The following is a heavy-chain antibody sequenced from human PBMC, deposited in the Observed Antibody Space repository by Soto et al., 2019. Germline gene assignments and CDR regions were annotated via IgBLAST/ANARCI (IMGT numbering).Heavy chain of an antibody. J-gene: IGHJ4*02. CDR3: ARPTYYYDSSGYSSYYFDY. V-gene: IGHV4-30-2*01. CDR1: GVSLSSGVYS. Sequence: TLSLTCAFSGVSLSSGVYSLRWIRPPPGKGLEWIGYIYHSGSTYYNPSLKSRVTISVDRSKNQFSLKLSSVTAADTAVYYCARPTYYYDSSGYSSYYFDYWGQGTLVTV. D-gene: IGHD3-22*01. CDR2: IYHSGST.